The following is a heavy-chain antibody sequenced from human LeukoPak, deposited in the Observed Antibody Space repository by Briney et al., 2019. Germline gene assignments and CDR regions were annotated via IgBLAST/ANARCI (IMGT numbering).Heavy chain of an antibody. CDR3: AKPPAPYYYYGMDV. V-gene: IGHV3-23*01. J-gene: IGHJ6*02. Sequence: GGSLRLSCAASGFTFSSYAMSWVRQAPGKGLEWVSAISGSGGSTYYADSVKGRFTISRDNSKNTLYLQMNSLRAEDTAVYYCAKPPAPYYYYGMDVWGQGTTVTVSS. CDR1: GFTFSSYA. CDR2: ISGSGGST.